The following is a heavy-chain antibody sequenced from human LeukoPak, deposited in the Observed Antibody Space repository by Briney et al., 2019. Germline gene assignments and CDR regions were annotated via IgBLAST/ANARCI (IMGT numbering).Heavy chain of an antibody. CDR1: GYSISSGYY. Sequence: SETLSLTCTVSGYSISSGYYWGWIRQPPGKGLEWIGSIYHSGSTYYNPSLKSRVTISVDTSKNQFSLKLSSVTAADTAVYYCARGERWLQSSDYWGQGTLVTVSS. V-gene: IGHV4-38-2*02. J-gene: IGHJ4*02. D-gene: IGHD5-24*01. CDR3: ARGERWLQSSDY. CDR2: IYHSGST.